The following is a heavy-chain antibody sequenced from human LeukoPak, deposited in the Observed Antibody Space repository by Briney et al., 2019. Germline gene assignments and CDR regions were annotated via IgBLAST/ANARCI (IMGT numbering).Heavy chain of an antibody. V-gene: IGHV3-21*01. Sequence: GGSLRLSCAASGFTFSSYSMNWVRQAPGKGLEWVSSISSSSSYIYYADSVKGRFTISRDNAKNSLYLQMNSLRAEDTAVYYCARVGGLLWFGEPGAFGIWGQGTMVTVSS. CDR1: GFTFSSYS. CDR3: ARVGGLLWFGEPGAFGI. CDR2: ISSSSSYI. J-gene: IGHJ3*02. D-gene: IGHD3-10*01.